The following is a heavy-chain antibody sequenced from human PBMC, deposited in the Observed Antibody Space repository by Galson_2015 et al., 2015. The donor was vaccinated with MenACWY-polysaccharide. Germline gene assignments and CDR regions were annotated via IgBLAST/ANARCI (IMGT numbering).Heavy chain of an antibody. Sequence: SLRLSCAASGFSIHTYTVIWVRQVPGKGLEWLSYINSGSTTIHYADSVKGRFTVSRDNVQNSAYLQLDSLRDGDTALYYSATGDYIIQWGRSYWGQRTLVTVSS. J-gene: IGHJ4*02. D-gene: IGHD4-11*01. V-gene: IGHV3-48*02. CDR1: GFSIHTYT. CDR2: INSGSTTI. CDR3: ATGDYIIQWGRSY.